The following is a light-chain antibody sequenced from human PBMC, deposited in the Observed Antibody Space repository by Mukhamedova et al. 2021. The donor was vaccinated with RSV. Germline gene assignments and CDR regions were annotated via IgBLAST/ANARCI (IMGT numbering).Light chain of an antibody. CDR3: QQYYSNPLT. Sequence: INCKSSQSVLYSSNNKNYLAWYQQKPGQPPKLLIYWASTRESGVPDRFSGSGSGTDFTLTISSLQAEDVAVYYCQQYYSNPLTFG. CDR2: WAS. CDR1: QSVLYSSNNKNY. J-gene: IGKJ4*01. V-gene: IGKV4-1*01.